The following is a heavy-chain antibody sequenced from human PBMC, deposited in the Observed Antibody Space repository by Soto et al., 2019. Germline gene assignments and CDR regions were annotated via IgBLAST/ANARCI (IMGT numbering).Heavy chain of an antibody. D-gene: IGHD3-16*01. J-gene: IGHJ6*03. CDR2: ISAYNGNT. CDR1: GYTFTSYG. V-gene: IGHV1-18*01. CDR3: ARGVGLKYYYYYYMDV. Sequence: QVQLVQSGAEVKKPGASVKVSCKASGYTFTSYGISWVRQSPGHGLEWMGWISAYNGNTNYAQKLQGRVTMTTDTSTTTAYMELMSLRSDDTAVYYCARGVGLKYYYYYYMDVWGKGTEVTVSS.